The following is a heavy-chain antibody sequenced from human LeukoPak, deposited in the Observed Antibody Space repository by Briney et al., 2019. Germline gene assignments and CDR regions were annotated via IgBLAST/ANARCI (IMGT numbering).Heavy chain of an antibody. Sequence: GGSLRPSCAASGFTFSDYYMSWIRQAPGKGLEWVSYISSSGSTIYYADSVKGRFTISRDNAKNSLYLQMNSLRAEDTAVYYCARDWHSSGWYLSRDAFDIWGQGTMVTVSS. CDR3: ARDWHSSGWYLSRDAFDI. V-gene: IGHV3-11*04. CDR2: ISSSGSTI. CDR1: GFTFSDYY. J-gene: IGHJ3*02. D-gene: IGHD6-19*01.